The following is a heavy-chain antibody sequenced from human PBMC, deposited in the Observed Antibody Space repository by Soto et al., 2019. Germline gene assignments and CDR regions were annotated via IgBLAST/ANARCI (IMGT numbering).Heavy chain of an antibody. V-gene: IGHV4-59*08. CDR1: GGSISSYY. CDR3: AKHLSNGSPDY. D-gene: IGHD2-8*01. Sequence: SETLSLTCTVSGGSISSYYWSWIRQPPGKGLEWIGYIYYSGSTNYNPSLKSRVTISRDNVKNTLYLQMNSLRAEDTAVFYCAKHLSNGSPDYWGQGTLVTVPQ. J-gene: IGHJ4*02. CDR2: IYYSGST.